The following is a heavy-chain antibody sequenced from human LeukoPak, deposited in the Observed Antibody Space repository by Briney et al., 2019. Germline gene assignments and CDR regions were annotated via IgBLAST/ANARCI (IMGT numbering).Heavy chain of an antibody. D-gene: IGHD2-2*01. J-gene: IGHJ6*03. CDR1: GFTFSSYA. CDR2: ISGSGGST. CDR3: GGSTNYYYMDV. V-gene: IGHV3-23*01. Sequence: SGGSLRLSCAASGFTFSSYAMSWVRQAPGKGLEWVSAISGSGGSTYYADSVKGRFTISRDNSKNTLYLQMNSLRAEDTAVNYCGGSTNYYYMDVWGKGTTVTVSS.